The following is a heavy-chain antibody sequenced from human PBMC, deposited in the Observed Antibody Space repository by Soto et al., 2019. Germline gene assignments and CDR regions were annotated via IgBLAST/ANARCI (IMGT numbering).Heavy chain of an antibody. CDR3: ASHYYDLWSGYYFRHFNWFDP. J-gene: IGHJ5*02. CDR2: INHSGST. V-gene: IGHV4-34*01. D-gene: IGHD3-3*01. Sequence: PXETLSLTCAVYGGSFSGYYWSWIRQPPGKGLEWIGEINHSGSTNYNPSLKSRVTISVDTSKNQFSLKLSSVTAADTAVYYCASHYYDLWSGYYFRHFNWFDPWGQATLVTVS. CDR1: GGSFSGYY.